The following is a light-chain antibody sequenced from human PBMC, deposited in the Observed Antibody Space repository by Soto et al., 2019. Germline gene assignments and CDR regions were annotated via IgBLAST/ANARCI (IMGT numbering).Light chain of an antibody. CDR1: QTVSTN. Sequence: EIVMRQSPATLSVSPGERATLSCRASQTVSTNLAWYQQKPGQAPRLLIYGASTRATGIPARFSGSGSGTEFTLTISSLQSEDFAVYYCQQYNNWPPITFGPGTKVDIK. CDR2: GAS. CDR3: QQYNNWPPIT. J-gene: IGKJ3*01. V-gene: IGKV3-15*01.